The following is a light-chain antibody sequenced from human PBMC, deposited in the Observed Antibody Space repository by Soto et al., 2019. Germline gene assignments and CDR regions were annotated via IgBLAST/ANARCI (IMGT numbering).Light chain of an antibody. CDR1: QSVLYSSTNKNY. CDR2: WAS. Sequence: DIVMTQSPDSLAVSLGERATINCKSSQSVLYSSTNKNYLAWYQQKAGQPRKLLIYWASTRESGVPDRISGSGSGTDFTLTISSLQAEDVAVYYCQQYYSSPRTFGQGTKLEIK. V-gene: IGKV4-1*01. J-gene: IGKJ2*01. CDR3: QQYYSSPRT.